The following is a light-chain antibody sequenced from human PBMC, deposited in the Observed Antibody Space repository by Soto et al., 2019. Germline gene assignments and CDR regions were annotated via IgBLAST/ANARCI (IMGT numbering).Light chain of an antibody. CDR1: QSISTY. CDR3: QQYNTYSEA. Sequence: DIQMTQSPSTLSASVGDRVAITCRASQSISTYLAWYQQKPGKAPKLLIYKASSLESGVPSRFSGSGSGAEFTLTISSLQPDDFATYYCQQYNTYSEAFGQGTKVDI. CDR2: KAS. J-gene: IGKJ1*01. V-gene: IGKV1-5*03.